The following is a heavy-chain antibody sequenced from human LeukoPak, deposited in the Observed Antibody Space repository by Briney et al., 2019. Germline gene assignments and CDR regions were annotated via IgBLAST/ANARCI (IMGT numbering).Heavy chain of an antibody. D-gene: IGHD2-15*01. CDR2: IWYDGRNK. CDR1: GFTFSNFG. CDR3: ARSSYCSGGRCYSGY. Sequence: PGRSLRLSCAASGFTFSNFGMHWVRQAPGKGLEWVAGIWYDGRNKDYADSVKGRFTISRDNSKKTLYLQMKRLRAEDTAMYCFARSSYCSGGRCYSGYWAQGPLVPVSS. J-gene: IGHJ4*02. V-gene: IGHV3-33*01.